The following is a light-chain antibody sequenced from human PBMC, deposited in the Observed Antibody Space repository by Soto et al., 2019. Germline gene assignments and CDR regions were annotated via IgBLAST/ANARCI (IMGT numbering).Light chain of an antibody. CDR1: RSDDGSYNR. J-gene: IGLJ1*01. Sequence: QSVLTQPPSVSGSPGQSVAISCTGTRSDDGSYNRVSWYQQPPGTAPKLMLYDVSNRPLGVPDRFSGSKSGNTASLTISGLQAEDEADYYCSSYTTNSTYAFGTRTKVTVL. CDR3: SSYTTNSTYA. V-gene: IGLV2-18*02. CDR2: DVS.